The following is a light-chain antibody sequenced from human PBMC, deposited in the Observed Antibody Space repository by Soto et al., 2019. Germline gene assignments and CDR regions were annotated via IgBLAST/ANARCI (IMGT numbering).Light chain of an antibody. Sequence: EILLAQSPGTLSLSPGERATLSCRASQSVSISYLAWYQQKPGQAPRLLIYGASSMSGGIPYRFSGSGSGTDFALTISRLQAEDFAIYYCQQHRMSPSTFGGGTKVDIK. CDR1: QSVSISY. V-gene: IGKV3-20*01. CDR3: QQHRMSPST. CDR2: GAS. J-gene: IGKJ4*01.